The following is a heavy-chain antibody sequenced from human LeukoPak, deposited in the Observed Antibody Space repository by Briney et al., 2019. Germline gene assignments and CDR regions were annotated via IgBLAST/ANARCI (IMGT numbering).Heavy chain of an antibody. CDR2: ISDIGSI. CDR1: GGSISSYY. D-gene: IGHD2/OR15-2a*01. Sequence: SETLSLTCTVSGGSISSYYWSWIRQPPGKGLEWIAYISDIGSINYNPSLKGRVTISLETSKNQLSLKLRSVTAADTAVYYCAGHHPRNTVDFWGQGTLVTVSS. J-gene: IGHJ4*02. CDR3: AGHHPRNTVDF. V-gene: IGHV4-59*08.